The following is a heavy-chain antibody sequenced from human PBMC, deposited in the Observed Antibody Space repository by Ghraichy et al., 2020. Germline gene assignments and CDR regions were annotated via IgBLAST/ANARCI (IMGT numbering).Heavy chain of an antibody. V-gene: IGHV3-23*01. CDR1: GFTFSSYA. J-gene: IGHJ4*02. Sequence: GGSLRLSCAASGFTFSSYAMSWVRQAPGKGLEWVSAISGSGGSTYYADSVKGRFTISRDNSKNTLYLQMNSLRAEDTAVYYCAKDDHYGSGSYYNIIDLGDYYFDYWGQGTLVTVSS. CDR2: ISGSGGST. D-gene: IGHD3-10*01. CDR3: AKDDHYGSGSYYNIIDLGDYYFDY.